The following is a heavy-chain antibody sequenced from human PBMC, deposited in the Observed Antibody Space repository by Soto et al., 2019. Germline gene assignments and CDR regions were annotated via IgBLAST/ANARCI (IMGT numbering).Heavy chain of an antibody. Sequence: PSETLSLTCTVSGGPISSYYWSWIRKPTGKGLEWIGYIYYSGSTNYNPSLKSRVTISVDTSKNQFSLKLSSVTAADTAVYYCARDRGYSYGYSGMDVWGQGTTVTVSS. CDR3: ARDRGYSYGYSGMDV. J-gene: IGHJ6*02. CDR2: IYYSGST. CDR1: GGPISSYY. V-gene: IGHV4-59*01. D-gene: IGHD5-18*01.